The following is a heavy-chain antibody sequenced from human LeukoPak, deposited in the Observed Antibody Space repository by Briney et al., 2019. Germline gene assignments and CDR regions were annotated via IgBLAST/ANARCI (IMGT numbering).Heavy chain of an antibody. CDR2: INSDGSST. D-gene: IGHD1-26*01. J-gene: IGHJ6*03. Sequence: PGGSLRLSCAASGFTFSNYWMHWVRQAPGKGLVWVSRINSDGSSTSYADSVKGRFTISRDNAKNTLYLQMNSLRGEDTAVYYCARVSSGSYFGYYYYYMDVWGKGTTVTVSS. CDR1: GFTFSNYW. CDR3: ARVSSGSYFGYYYYYMDV. V-gene: IGHV3-74*01.